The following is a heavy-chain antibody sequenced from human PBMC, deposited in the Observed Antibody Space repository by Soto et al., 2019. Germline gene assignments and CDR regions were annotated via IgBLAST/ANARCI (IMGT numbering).Heavy chain of an antibody. J-gene: IGHJ6*02. Sequence: TLYLTCTVSGGSISSGYYYGSWIRQPPGKGLEWIGYIYYSGSTYYNPSLKSRVTISVDTSKNQFSLKLSSVTAADTAVYYCARVSGNYNTYYYYYYGMDVWGQGTTVTVSS. V-gene: IGHV4-30-4*01. CDR3: ARVSGNYNTYYYYYYGMDV. CDR2: IYYSGST. D-gene: IGHD1-7*01. CDR1: GGSISSGYYY.